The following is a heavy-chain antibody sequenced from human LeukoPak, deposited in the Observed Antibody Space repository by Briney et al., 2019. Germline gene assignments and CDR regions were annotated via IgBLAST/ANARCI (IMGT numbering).Heavy chain of an antibody. CDR3: AREGVHDYGDYGGIFDY. V-gene: IGHV4-61*01. D-gene: IGHD4-17*01. Sequence: SETLSLTCTVSGGSVSSGSYYWSWIGQPPGKGLEWMGYIYYSGSTNYNPSLKSRVTISVDTSKNQFSLKLSSVTAADTAVYYCAREGVHDYGDYGGIFDYWGQGTMVTVSS. CDR2: IYYSGST. CDR1: GGSVSSGSYY. J-gene: IGHJ4*02.